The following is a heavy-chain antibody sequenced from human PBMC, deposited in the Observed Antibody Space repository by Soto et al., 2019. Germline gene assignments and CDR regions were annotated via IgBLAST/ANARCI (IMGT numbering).Heavy chain of an antibody. D-gene: IGHD6-13*01. CDR3: ERASSKQQLVLYGMDV. CDR1: GYTFTGYY. Sequence: SVKVSCKASGYTFTGYYMHWVRQAPGQGLEWMGGIIPIFGTANYAQKFQGRVTITADESTSTAYMELSSLRSEDTAVYYCERASSKQQLVLYGMDVWGQGTKVTVSS. J-gene: IGHJ6*02. V-gene: IGHV1-69*13. CDR2: IIPIFGTA.